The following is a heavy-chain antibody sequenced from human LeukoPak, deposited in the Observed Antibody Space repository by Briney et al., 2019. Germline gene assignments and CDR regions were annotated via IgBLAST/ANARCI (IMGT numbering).Heavy chain of an antibody. V-gene: IGHV3-33*08. J-gene: IGHJ6*02. Sequence: GGSLRLSCAASGFTFSSYSMNWVRQAPGKGLEWVAVIWYDGSNKYYADSVKGRFTISRDNSKNTLYLQMNSLRAEDTAVYYCARVLRFGELFPLYYYYGMDVWGQGTTVTVSS. D-gene: IGHD3-10*01. CDR1: GFTFSSYS. CDR3: ARVLRFGELFPLYYYYGMDV. CDR2: IWYDGSNK.